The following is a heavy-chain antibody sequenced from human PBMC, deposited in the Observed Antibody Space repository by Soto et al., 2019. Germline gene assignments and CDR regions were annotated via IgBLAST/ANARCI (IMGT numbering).Heavy chain of an antibody. V-gene: IGHV3-48*02. J-gene: IGHJ6*02. CDR1: GFTFSSYS. CDR3: ARDIVVVPAAMLGYYYYGMDV. CDR2: ISSSSSTI. D-gene: IGHD2-2*01. Sequence: GGSLRLSCAASGFTFSSYSMNWVRQAPGKGLEWVSYISSSSSTIYYADSVKGRFTISRDNAKNSLYLQMNSLRDEDTAVYYCARDIVVVPAAMLGYYYYGMDVWGQGTTVTVSS.